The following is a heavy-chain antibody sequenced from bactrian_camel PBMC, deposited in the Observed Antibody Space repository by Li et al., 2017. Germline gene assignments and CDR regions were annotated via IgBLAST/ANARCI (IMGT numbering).Heavy chain of an antibody. Sequence: HVQLVESGGGLVQPGESLRLSCAASGITFSRHDMSWVRQAPGKEVEWVAGITSLPSLFRAASYADSVKGRFTISRDNAKKTIALQMNRLKSEDSAVYYCTTRPLWQTNYWGQGTQVTVS. V-gene: IGHV3S6*01. CDR1: GITFSRHD. D-gene: IGHD7*01. CDR3: TTRPLWQTNY. CDR2: ITSLPSLFRAA. J-gene: IGHJ4*01.